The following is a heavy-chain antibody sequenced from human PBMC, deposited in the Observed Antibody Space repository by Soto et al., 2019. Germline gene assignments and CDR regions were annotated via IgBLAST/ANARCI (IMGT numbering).Heavy chain of an antibody. CDR2: IWYDGSNK. CDR1: GFTFSSYG. CDR3: ARDRVATRGPYYYYGMDA. Sequence: GGSLRLSCAASGFTFSSYGMHWVRQAPGKGLEWVAVIWYDGSNKYYADSVKGRFTISRDNSKNTLYLQMNSLRAEDTAVYSCARDRVATRGPYYYYGMDAWGQGTTVTVSS. J-gene: IGHJ6*02. V-gene: IGHV3-33*01. D-gene: IGHD5-12*01.